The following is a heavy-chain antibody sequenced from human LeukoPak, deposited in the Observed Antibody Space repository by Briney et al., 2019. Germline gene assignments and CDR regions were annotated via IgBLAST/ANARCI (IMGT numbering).Heavy chain of an antibody. Sequence: GESLKISCKGSGYSFTSYWIAWVRPMPGKGLEWMGIIFPDDSDTRYSPSFQGLITISADKSINTAYLQWSSLKASDTAMYYCARHSDITVADSWGQGTLVTVSS. J-gene: IGHJ5*01. CDR1: GYSFTSYW. V-gene: IGHV5-51*01. D-gene: IGHD6-19*01. CDR2: IFPDDSDT. CDR3: ARHSDITVADS.